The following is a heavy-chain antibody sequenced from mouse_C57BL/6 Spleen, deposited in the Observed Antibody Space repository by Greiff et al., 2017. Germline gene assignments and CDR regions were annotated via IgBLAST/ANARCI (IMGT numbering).Heavy chain of an antibody. CDR3: ARHDSGDGVYYFDY. CDR2: INPYNGDT. J-gene: IGHJ2*01. CDR1: GYSFTGYF. V-gene: IGHV1-20*01. Sequence: EVQLQQSGPELVKPGDSVKISCKASGYSFTGYFMNWVMQSPGKSLEWIGRINPYNGDTFYNQKFKGKVTLTVDKSSSTAHMELRSLTSEDSAVYYCARHDSGDGVYYFDYWGQGTTLTVSS. D-gene: IGHD2-4*01.